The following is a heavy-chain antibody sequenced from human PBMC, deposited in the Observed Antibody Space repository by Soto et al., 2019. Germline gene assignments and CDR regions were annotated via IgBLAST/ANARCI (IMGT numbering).Heavy chain of an antibody. CDR1: GSAVGSKY. D-gene: IGHD6-19*01. CDR2: IYGGGTT. V-gene: IGHV3-53*01. CDR3: VQTTGWPGFDF. Sequence: GGSLRLSCAASGSAVGSKYMTWFRQAPGKGLEWVSVIYGGGTTYYADSVKGRFTISRDTSKNTLYLQMNSLRAEDTAVYYCVQTTGWPGFDFWGQGTLVTVS. J-gene: IGHJ4*02.